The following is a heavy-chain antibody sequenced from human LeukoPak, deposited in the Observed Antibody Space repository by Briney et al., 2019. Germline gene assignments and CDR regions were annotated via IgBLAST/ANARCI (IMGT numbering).Heavy chain of an antibody. Sequence: SQTLSLTCTVSGGSISSGSYYWSWIPQPAGKGLEWIGRIYTSGSTNYNPSLKSRVTISIDTSKKQFSLYLSSVTAADTAVYYCASEYSYGQFDYWGQGTVVTVSS. J-gene: IGHJ4*02. D-gene: IGHD5-18*01. CDR1: GGSISSGSYY. CDR3: ASEYSYGQFDY. V-gene: IGHV4-61*02. CDR2: IYTSGST.